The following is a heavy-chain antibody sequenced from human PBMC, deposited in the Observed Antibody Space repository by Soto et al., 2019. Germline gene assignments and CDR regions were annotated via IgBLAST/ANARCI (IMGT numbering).Heavy chain of an antibody. V-gene: IGHV1-69*13. CDR2: IIPIFGTA. Sequence: SVKDSCNASGGTFISHAISWVRQAPGQGLEWMGGIIPIFGTANYAQKFQGRVTITADESTSTAYMELSSLRSEDTAVYYCARRGILASYWYFDLWGRGTLVTVSS. J-gene: IGHJ2*01. CDR1: GGTFISHA. D-gene: IGHD2-15*01. CDR3: ARRGILASYWYFDL.